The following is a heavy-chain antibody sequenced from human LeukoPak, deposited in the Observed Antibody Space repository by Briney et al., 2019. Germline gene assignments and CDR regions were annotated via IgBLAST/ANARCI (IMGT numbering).Heavy chain of an antibody. D-gene: IGHD6-6*01. CDR1: GGTFSSYA. V-gene: IGHV1-69*13. CDR3: ARGYSSSSHYYYYMDV. Sequence: SVKVSCKASGGTFSSYAINWVRQAPGQGLEWMGGIIPIFGTANYAQKFQGRVTITADESTSTAYMELSSLRSEDTAVYYCARGYSSSSHYYYYMDVWGKGTTVTVSS. J-gene: IGHJ6*03. CDR2: IIPIFGTA.